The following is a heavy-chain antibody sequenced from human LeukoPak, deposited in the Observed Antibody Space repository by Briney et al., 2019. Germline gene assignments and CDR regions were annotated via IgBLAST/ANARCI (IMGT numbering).Heavy chain of an antibody. D-gene: IGHD5-18*01. J-gene: IGHJ4*02. CDR3: ARVAEIQLWLRSAFDY. Sequence: GGSLRLSCAASGFTFSTYSMNWVRQAPGKGLEWVSFISTGSSTIYYADSVKGRFTMSRANAKNSLYLQMNSLRDEDTPVYYCARVAEIQLWLRSAFDYWGQGTLVTVPS. CDR2: ISTGSSTI. V-gene: IGHV3-48*02. CDR1: GFTFSTYS.